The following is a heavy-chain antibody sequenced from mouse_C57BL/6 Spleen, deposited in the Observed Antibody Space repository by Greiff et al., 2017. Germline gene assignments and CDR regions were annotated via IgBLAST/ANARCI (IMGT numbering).Heavy chain of an antibody. V-gene: IGHV1-52*01. J-gene: IGHJ3*01. CDR2: IDPSDSET. CDR1: GYTFTSYW. D-gene: IGHD2-4*01. Sequence: VQLQQPGAELVRPGSSVKLSCKASGYTFTSYWMHWVKQRPRQGLEWIGNIDPSDSETHYNQKFKDKATLTVDKSSSTAYMQLSSLTSEDSAVYYCAREDYDYDFAYWGQGTLVTVSA. CDR3: AREDYDYDFAY.